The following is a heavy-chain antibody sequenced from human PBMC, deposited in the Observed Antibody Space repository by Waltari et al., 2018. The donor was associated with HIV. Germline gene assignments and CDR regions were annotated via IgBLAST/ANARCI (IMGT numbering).Heavy chain of an antibody. J-gene: IGHJ4*02. V-gene: IGHV4-59*01. CDR1: GGSINSFF. CDR2: ILYRGNT. Sequence: QVQLQGSGPGQLKPSETLSLTCIVSGGSINSFFWSWIRPPPGKGLEWIGYILYRGNTNYNPSLKRRVTISVDTSKSQFSLRMTSVTAADTAVYYCARVDGSFSPDYWGQGTLVTVSS. CDR3: ARVDGSFSPDY. D-gene: IGHD3-10*01.